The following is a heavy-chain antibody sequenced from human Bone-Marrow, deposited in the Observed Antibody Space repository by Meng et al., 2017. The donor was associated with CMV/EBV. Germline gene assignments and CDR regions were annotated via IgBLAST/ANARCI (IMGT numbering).Heavy chain of an antibody. CDR3: ARTESYTNYGDY. V-gene: IGHV1-18*01. CDR2: VSAYSGDT. Sequence: WKDSGDTFHHFGFNGVRQAPGQRLEWMGWVSAYSGDTKYTQSLQGRLTMTTDRSTETAYMELRSLTSDDTAVYYCARTESYTNYGDYWGQGPLVTVSS. CDR1: GDTFHHFG. J-gene: IGHJ4*02. D-gene: IGHD4-11*01.